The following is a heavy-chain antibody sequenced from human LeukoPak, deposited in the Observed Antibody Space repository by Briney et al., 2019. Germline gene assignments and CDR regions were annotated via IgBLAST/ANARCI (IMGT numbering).Heavy chain of an antibody. CDR1: GGNFGNYV. J-gene: IGHJ6*02. CDR2: ITPFFGVA. Sequence: SVKVSCKASGGNFGNYVIHWVRQAPGQGLEWMGRITPFFGVANYAQTFQDRVTFTADKITNTVYMQISSLKSKDTAVYFCARDTNEEYSSSSDGLAVWGQGTTVTVSS. V-gene: IGHV1-69*04. D-gene: IGHD6-6*01. CDR3: ARDTNEEYSSSSDGLAV.